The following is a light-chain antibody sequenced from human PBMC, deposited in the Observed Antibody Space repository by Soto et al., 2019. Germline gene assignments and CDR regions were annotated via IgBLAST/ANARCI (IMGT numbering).Light chain of an antibody. Sequence: QSALTQAPSVTGVPGQRVTISCTGSGSNIGAGYDVHWYQQLPGTAPKLLIYGNSNRPSGVPDRFSGSKSGTSASLAITGLQAEDEADYYCQSYDSSLSGLVFGTGTKVTVL. J-gene: IGLJ1*01. CDR2: GNS. CDR3: QSYDSSLSGLV. CDR1: GSNIGAGYD. V-gene: IGLV1-40*01.